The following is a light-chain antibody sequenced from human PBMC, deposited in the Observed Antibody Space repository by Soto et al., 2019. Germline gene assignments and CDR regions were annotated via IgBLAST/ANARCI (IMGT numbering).Light chain of an antibody. V-gene: IGKV1-5*01. CDR1: QSISEC. CDR2: DAS. Sequence: DIQMTQSPSSLSASVGDRVTITCRASQSISECLAWYQQKPGKAPKLLIYDASTLECGVPSRFTGSGSGTDFTLTISSLQPEDVATYYCQKYNSYSRTFGQGTKLE. CDR3: QKYNSYSRT. J-gene: IGKJ1*01.